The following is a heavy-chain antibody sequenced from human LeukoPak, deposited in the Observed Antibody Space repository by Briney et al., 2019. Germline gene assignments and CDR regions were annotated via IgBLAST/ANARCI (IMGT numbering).Heavy chain of an antibody. Sequence: SETLSLTCTVSGGSITSYYWSWIRQPPGKGLEGIGYIFHSGSTNYHPSLKSRVTISVDTSTNLFSLKLSSVTAADTAVYYCAKAGDCSGGSCYPSYFDFWGQGTLVTVSS. D-gene: IGHD2-15*01. V-gene: IGHV4-59*01. J-gene: IGHJ4*02. CDR2: IFHSGST. CDR1: GGSITSYY. CDR3: AKAGDCSGGSCYPSYFDF.